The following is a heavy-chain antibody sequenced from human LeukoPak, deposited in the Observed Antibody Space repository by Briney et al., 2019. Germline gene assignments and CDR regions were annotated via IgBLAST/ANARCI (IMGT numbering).Heavy chain of an antibody. V-gene: IGHV3-30*02. J-gene: IGHJ4*02. CDR3: ANVEMATITGYFDY. D-gene: IGHD5-24*01. CDR1: GFTFSNYG. CDR2: IRYDGGNK. Sequence: PGGSLRLSCAASGFTFSNYGMHWVRQAPGKGLEWVAFIRYDGGNKSYADSVKGRFTISRDNSKNTLYLQMNSLRAEDTAVYYCANVEMATITGYFDYWGQGTLVTVSS.